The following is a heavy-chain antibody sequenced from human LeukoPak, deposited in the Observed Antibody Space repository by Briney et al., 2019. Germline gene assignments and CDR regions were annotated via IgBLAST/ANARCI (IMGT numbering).Heavy chain of an antibody. V-gene: IGHV4-59*01. CDR1: GVSISSYY. CDR3: ARLARGYSYGYTNDY. D-gene: IGHD5-18*01. CDR2: IYYRGST. Sequence: SETLSLTCTVSGVSISSYYWSWIRQPPGKGLEWIGYIYYRGSTNYNLSLKSRVSMSGDTSKNQISLKLSSVTAADTAVYYCARLARGYSYGYTNDYWGQGTLVTVSS. J-gene: IGHJ4*02.